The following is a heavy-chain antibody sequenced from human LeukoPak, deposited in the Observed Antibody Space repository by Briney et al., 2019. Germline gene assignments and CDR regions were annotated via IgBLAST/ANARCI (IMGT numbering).Heavy chain of an antibody. CDR2: INHSGST. CDR3: ARLTGTTNMDAFDI. J-gene: IGHJ3*02. V-gene: IGHV4-34*01. Sequence: SETLSLTCAVYGGSFSGYYWSWIRQPPGKGLEWIGEINHSGSTNYNPSLKSRVTISVDTSKNQFSLKLSSVTAADTAVYYCARLTGTTNMDAFDIWGQGTMVTVSS. CDR1: GGSFSGYY. D-gene: IGHD1-7*01.